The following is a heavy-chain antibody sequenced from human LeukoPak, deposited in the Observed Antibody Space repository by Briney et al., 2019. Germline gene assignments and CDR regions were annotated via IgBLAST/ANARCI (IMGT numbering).Heavy chain of an antibody. CDR1: GYTFSIYD. J-gene: IGHJ4*02. D-gene: IGHD4-17*01. V-gene: IGHV1-8*03. Sequence: GASVKVSCKASGYTFSIYDINWVRQATGQGLEWMGWMTPNSGNTGYAQKFQGRVTITRNTSISTAYMELDSLTSEDTAVYYCARDPGDYGDYGGAYWGQGTLVTVSS. CDR2: MTPNSGNT. CDR3: ARDPGDYGDYGGAY.